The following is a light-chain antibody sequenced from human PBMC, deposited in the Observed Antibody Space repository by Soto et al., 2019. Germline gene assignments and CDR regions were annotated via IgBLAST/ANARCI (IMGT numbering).Light chain of an antibody. V-gene: IGKV1-39*01. CDR1: QNILSY. CDR2: AAS. J-gene: IGKJ2*01. CDR3: PQSYTVPHT. Sequence: IQITQSPYSLSASLGDRVTITCRASQNILSYLSWHQHKPVKAPKLLIYAASSLQSGVPSRFSGSGSGTDFALTIRSLQPEDLATFYCPQSYTVPHTLGQGTKVAIK.